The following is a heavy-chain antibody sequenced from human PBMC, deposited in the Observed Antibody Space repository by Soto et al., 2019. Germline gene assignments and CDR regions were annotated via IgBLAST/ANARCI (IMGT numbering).Heavy chain of an antibody. CDR1: GYTFTSYD. Sequence: QVQLVQSGAEVKKPGASVKVSCKASGYTFTSYDINGVRQATGQGLEWMGWMNPNSGNTGYAQKFQGRVNMTRNTSLSTAYLELSSLRSEDTAVYYCARGPRLDPGGFGPHEGQWLVPNGYWGQGTLVTVSS. CDR2: MNPNSGNT. CDR3: ARGPRLDPGGFGPHEGQWLVPNGY. J-gene: IGHJ4*02. D-gene: IGHD6-19*01. V-gene: IGHV1-8*01.